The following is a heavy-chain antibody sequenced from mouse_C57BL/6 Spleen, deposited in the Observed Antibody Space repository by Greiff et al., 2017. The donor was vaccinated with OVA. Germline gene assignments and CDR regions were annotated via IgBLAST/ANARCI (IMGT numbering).Heavy chain of an antibody. D-gene: IGHD1-1*01. Sequence: QVQLQQPGAELVMPGASVKLSCKASGYTFTSYWMPWVKQRPGQGLEWIGEIDPSDSYTNYNQKFKGKSTLTVDKSSSTAYMQLSSLTAEDSAVYDCARGDYYGSTLYYFDYWGQGTTLTVSS. CDR3: ARGDYYGSTLYYFDY. V-gene: IGHV1-69*01. CDR1: GYTFTSYW. CDR2: IDPSDSYT. J-gene: IGHJ2*01.